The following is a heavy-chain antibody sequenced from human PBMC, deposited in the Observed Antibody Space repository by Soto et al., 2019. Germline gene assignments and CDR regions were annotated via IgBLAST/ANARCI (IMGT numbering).Heavy chain of an antibody. Sequence: SESMSLTCAVCGGGISSSNWWSLVRQPPGKGLEWIGAIYHSASTNYNPSLKSRVTISVDKSKNQYSLKLSSVTAADTAVYSRARVPVDHSAKEYYFDYWGQRTLVTVSS. CDR1: GGGISSSNW. J-gene: IGHJ4*02. V-gene: IGHV4-4*02. CDR2: IYHSAST. CDR3: ARVPVDHSAKEYYFDY. D-gene: IGHD3-10*01.